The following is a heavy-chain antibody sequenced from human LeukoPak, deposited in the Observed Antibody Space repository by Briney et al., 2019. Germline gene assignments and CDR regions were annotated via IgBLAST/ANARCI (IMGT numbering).Heavy chain of an antibody. CDR1: GGSTSSYY. V-gene: IGHV4-59*01. Sequence: SETLSLTCTVSGGSTSSYYWSWIRQPPGKGLEWIGYIYYSGSTNYNPSLKSRVTISVDTSKNQFSLKLSSVTAADTAVYYCARWFDLWGRGTLVTVSS. CDR3: ARWFDL. CDR2: IYYSGST. J-gene: IGHJ2*01.